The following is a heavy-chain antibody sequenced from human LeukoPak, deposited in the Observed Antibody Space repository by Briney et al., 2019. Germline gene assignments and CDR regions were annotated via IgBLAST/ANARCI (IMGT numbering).Heavy chain of an antibody. V-gene: IGHV1-2*02. CDR1: GYGFSDVY. D-gene: IGHD5/OR15-5a*01. J-gene: IGHJ5*02. CDR2: INPHSGAT. Sequence: ASVQDSCKASGYGFSDVYFNWVRQAPGQGLEWMGWINPHSGATNYAQRFQGRVSMDASIDTAYMELSRLTSDDTAVYYCATSSSVTHTRDPWGQGTLVTVSS. CDR3: ATSSSVTHTRDP.